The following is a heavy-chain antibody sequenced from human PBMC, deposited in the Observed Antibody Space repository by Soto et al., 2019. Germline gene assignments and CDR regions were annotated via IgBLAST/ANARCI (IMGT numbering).Heavy chain of an antibody. V-gene: IGHV1-46*03. D-gene: IGHD2-15*01. Sequence: ASVKVSCKASGYTFTSYDISWVRQAPGQGLEWMGIINPSGSSTSYAQKFQGRVTMTRDTSTSTVYMELSSLRSEDTAVYYCARVYCSGGSCYSIDYWGQGTLVTVSS. J-gene: IGHJ4*02. CDR2: INPSGSST. CDR3: ARVYCSGGSCYSIDY. CDR1: GYTFTSYD.